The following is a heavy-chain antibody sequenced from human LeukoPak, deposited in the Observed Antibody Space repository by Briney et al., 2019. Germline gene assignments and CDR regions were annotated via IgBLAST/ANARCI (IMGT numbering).Heavy chain of an antibody. D-gene: IGHD1-14*01. CDR1: GYSFTSYW. V-gene: IGHV5-51*03. CDR2: IYPGDSDT. CDR3: ARLHHPVSSLKDYYMDV. J-gene: IGHJ6*03. Sequence: KPGESLKISRKGSGYSFTSYWIGWVRQMPGKGLEWMGIIYPGDSDTRYSPSFQGQVTISADKSISTAYLQWSSLKASDTAMHYCARLHHPVSSLKDYYMDVWGKGTTVTISS.